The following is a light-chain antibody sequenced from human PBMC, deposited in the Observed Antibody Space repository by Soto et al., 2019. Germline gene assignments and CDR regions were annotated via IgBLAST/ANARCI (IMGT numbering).Light chain of an antibody. J-gene: IGLJ1*01. CDR3: CSFAGSSTYV. CDR2: EGS. CDR1: SRDVGTYSL. V-gene: IGLV2-23*01. Sequence: QSALTQPASVSGSPGQSITISCTGTSRDVGTYSLVSWYQQHPGKAPKLMIYEGSKRPSGVSNRFSGSKSGNTASLTISELQAEDEADYYCCSFAGSSTYVFGTGTKVTVL.